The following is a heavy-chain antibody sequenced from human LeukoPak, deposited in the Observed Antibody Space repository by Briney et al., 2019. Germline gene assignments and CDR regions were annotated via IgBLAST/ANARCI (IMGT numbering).Heavy chain of an antibody. CDR2: IYPYSGDT. J-gene: IGHJ3*02. CDR3: ARDRNSGSSLDI. CDR1: GYTFTGYY. V-gene: IGHV1-2*02. D-gene: IGHD6-6*01. Sequence: ASVTVSCKASGYTFTGYYIHWVRQAPGQGLEWMGWIYPYSGDTNYAQNFQGRVTMTRDTSISTAYMELSSLKSDDTAVYYCARDRNSGSSLDIWGQGTLLTVSS.